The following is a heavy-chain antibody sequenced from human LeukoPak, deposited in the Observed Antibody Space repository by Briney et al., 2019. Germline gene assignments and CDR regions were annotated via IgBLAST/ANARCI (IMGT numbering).Heavy chain of an antibody. D-gene: IGHD5-24*01. CDR1: GLTFSNYC. V-gene: IGHV3-7*04. CDR2: IKKDGSEK. CDR3: TRVGYIDEGIDY. Sequence: PGGSLRLSCVVSGLTFSNYCMTWVRQAPGKGLEWVANIKKDGSEKFYVDSVKGRFTISRDNAKNSLYLQMNSLRAEDTAIYYCTRVGYIDEGIDYWGQGTLVTVSS. J-gene: IGHJ4*02.